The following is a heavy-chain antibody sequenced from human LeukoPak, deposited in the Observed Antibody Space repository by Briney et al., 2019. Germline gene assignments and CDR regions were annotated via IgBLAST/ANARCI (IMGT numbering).Heavy chain of an antibody. CDR2: ISHSGNT. CDR1: GASINSYY. V-gene: IGHV4-59*08. D-gene: IGHD4-11*01. CDR3: ARHYSTDPFDY. J-gene: IGHJ4*02. Sequence: PSETLSLTCTVSGASINSYYWSWIRQPPGKGLEWVACISHSGNTNYNPSLKTRVTISADTSKSQISLKLTSVTAADTATYYCARHYSTDPFDYWSQGTPVTVSS.